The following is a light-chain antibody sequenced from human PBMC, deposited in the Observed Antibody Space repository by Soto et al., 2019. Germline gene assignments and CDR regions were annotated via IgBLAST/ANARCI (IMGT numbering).Light chain of an antibody. CDR1: QSVSSN. J-gene: IGKJ1*01. CDR3: QPYHNRPPRT. Sequence: EIVMTQSPATLSVSPGERVTLSCRASQSVSSNLAWYQQKPGQAPRLLIYGASTRATGIPARFSGGGSETGFTLTLSRPQSEDFSVFYFQPYHNRPPRTFRQGTKVEIK. V-gene: IGKV3-15*01. CDR2: GAS.